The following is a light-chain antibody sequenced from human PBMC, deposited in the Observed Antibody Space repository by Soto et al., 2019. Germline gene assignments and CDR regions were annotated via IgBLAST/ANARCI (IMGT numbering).Light chain of an antibody. CDR2: EGS. Sequence: QSALTQPASVSGSPGQSITISCTGTSSDVGSYNLVSWYQQHPGKAPKLIIYEGSKRPSGVSNRFSGSKSGNTASLTISGLQAEDEADYYCCSYAGSSTLYVFGTGTKVTVL. CDR3: CSYAGSSTLYV. V-gene: IGLV2-23*01. CDR1: SSDVGSYNL. J-gene: IGLJ1*01.